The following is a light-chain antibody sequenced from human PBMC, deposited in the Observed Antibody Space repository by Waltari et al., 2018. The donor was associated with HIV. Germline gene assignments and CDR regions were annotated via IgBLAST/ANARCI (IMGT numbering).Light chain of an antibody. Sequence: ETVLTPSPCPLSLSPGEVATPSCRASQSIISNYVAWYQQKPGQAPRLLIYGASKRATGIPDRFRGSGSGTDFTLTISRLEPEDFAVYYCQQYGSSPIAFGQGTRLEIK. CDR2: GAS. V-gene: IGKV3-20*01. CDR3: QQYGSSPIA. J-gene: IGKJ5*01. CDR1: QSIISNY.